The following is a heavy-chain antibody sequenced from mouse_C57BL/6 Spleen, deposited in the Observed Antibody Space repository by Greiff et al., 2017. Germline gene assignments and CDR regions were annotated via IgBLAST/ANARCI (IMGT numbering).Heavy chain of an antibody. CDR1: GFTFSDYG. Sequence: EVMLVESGGGLVKPGGSLKLSCAASGFTFSDYGMHWVRQVPEQGLEWVAYISSGSSTIYYADTVKGRFTISRDNATNTLFLQMTSLRSEDTAMYYCARGLGYFDVWGTGTTVTVSS. CDR3: ARGLGYFDV. J-gene: IGHJ1*03. V-gene: IGHV5-17*01. D-gene: IGHD3-3*01. CDR2: ISSGSSTI.